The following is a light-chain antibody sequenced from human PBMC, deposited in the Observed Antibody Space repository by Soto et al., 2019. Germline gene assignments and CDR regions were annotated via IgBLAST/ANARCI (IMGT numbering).Light chain of an antibody. J-gene: IGKJ1*01. CDR3: QQYNTYWT. CDR1: QSINTW. CDR2: DAS. V-gene: IGKV1-5*01. Sequence: DIQMTQSPSTLSATVGDRVTITCRASQSINTWLAWYQQRPGRAPKLLIYDASSLQSGVPSRFSGSGSATEFTLTIISLQPDDSAIYYCQQYNTYWTFGQGTKWISN.